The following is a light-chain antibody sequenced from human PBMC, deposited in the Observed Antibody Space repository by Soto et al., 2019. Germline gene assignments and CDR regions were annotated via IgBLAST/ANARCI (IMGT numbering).Light chain of an antibody. V-gene: IGKV1-9*01. CDR2: AAS. J-gene: IGKJ2*01. CDR3: QQFKSYPST. CDR1: QAISGY. Sequence: IQLTQSPSSLSASVGDRVTITCRASQAISGYLVWYQQNPGRAPKLLIYAASTLQSGVPSRFSGSGSGTDFTLTISSMHPAAFATYYCQQFKSYPSTFGQGTKVDIK.